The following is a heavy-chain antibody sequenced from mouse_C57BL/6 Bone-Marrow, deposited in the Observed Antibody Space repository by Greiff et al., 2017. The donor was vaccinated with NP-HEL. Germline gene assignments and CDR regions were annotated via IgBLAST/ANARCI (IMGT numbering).Heavy chain of an antibody. J-gene: IGHJ4*01. Sequence: VQLQQSGPELVKPGASVKISCKASGYTFTDYYMNWVKQSHGKSLEWIGDINPNNGGTSYNQKFKGKATLTVDKSSSTAYMELRSLPSEYSAVYYCAREDTRSLRAMDYWGQGTSVTVSS. V-gene: IGHV1-26*01. D-gene: IGHD1-1*01. CDR2: INPNNGGT. CDR3: AREDTRSLRAMDY. CDR1: GYTFTDYY.